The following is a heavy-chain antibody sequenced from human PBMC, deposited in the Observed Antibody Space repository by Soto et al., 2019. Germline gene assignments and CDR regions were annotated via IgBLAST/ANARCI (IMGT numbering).Heavy chain of an antibody. D-gene: IGHD6-13*01. V-gene: IGHV3-21*01. CDR2: ISSSSSYI. Sequence: GGSLRLSCAASGFTFSSYSMNWVRQAPGKGLEWVSSISSSSSYIYYADSVKGRFTISRDNAKNSLYLQMNSLRAEDTAVYYWAGEVIAAAVFDDWAKGTMVTVSS. CDR3: AGEVIAAAVFDD. CDR1: GFTFSSYS. J-gene: IGHJ4*02.